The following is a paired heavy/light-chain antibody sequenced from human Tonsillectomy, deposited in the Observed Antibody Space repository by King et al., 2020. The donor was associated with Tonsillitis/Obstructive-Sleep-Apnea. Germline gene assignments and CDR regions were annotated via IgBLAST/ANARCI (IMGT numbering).Light chain of an antibody. J-gene: IGLJ3*02. Sequence: QSALTQPASVSGSPGQSITISCTGTRSDVGGYDLVSWYQQNPGKAPKLMMFEVNKRPSGVSDRFSGSKSGNTASLTISGLQVEDEGDYSCCSYAGSNTWVFGGGTKVTVL. V-gene: IGLV2-23*02. CDR2: EVN. CDR3: CSYAGSNTWV. CDR1: RSDVGGYDL.
Heavy chain of an antibody. V-gene: IGHV2-26*01. Sequence: QVTLKESGPVLVKPTETLTLTCTVSGFSLSNVRVGVNWIRQPPGKALEWLAHISSNDGESYSTSLKNRLTISKDTSKSQVVLTMTNMDPADTGTYYCARLTQHYDFWSGYFPTNRYFDLWGHGTLVTVSS. CDR1: GFSLSNVRVG. J-gene: IGHJ2*01. CDR2: ISSNDGE. D-gene: IGHD3-3*01. CDR3: ARLTQHYDFWSGYFPTNRYFDL.